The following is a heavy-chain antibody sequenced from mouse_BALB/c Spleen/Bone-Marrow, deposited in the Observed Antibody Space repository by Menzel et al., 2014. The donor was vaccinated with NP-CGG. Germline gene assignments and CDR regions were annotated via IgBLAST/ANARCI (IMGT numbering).Heavy chain of an antibody. J-gene: IGHJ3*01. D-gene: IGHD1-1*01. V-gene: IGHV14-3*02. Sequence: VHVKQSGAELVKPGASVKSSCTASGFNIKDTYMHWVKQRPEQGLEWIGRIDPANGNTKYDPKFQGKATITADTSSNTAYLQLSSLTSEDTAVYYCASYYYGSYGFAYWGQGTLVTVSA. CDR2: IDPANGNT. CDR3: ASYYYGSYGFAY. CDR1: GFNIKDTY.